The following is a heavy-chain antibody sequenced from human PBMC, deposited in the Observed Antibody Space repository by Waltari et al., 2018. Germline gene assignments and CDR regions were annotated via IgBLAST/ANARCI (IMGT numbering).Heavy chain of an antibody. CDR3: ARGRYSSSSYIDY. V-gene: IGHV3-33*01. D-gene: IGHD6-6*01. Sequence: QVQLVESGGGVVQPGRSLRLSCVVSGFTFSNHNMHWVRQSPGKGREWVADIWYDGSKENYVDSVKGRFRISRDNSKNTVYLQLDRVSADDTAVYFCARGRYSSSSYIDYWGRGTLVTVSS. CDR2: IWYDGSKE. J-gene: IGHJ4*02. CDR1: GFTFSNHN.